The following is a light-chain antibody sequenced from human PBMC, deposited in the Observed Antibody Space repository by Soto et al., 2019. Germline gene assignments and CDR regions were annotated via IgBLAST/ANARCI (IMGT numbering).Light chain of an antibody. V-gene: IGKV3-11*01. CDR3: QQYYNWPRT. CDR1: QSVSSY. CDR2: DAS. Sequence: EIVLTHSPATLSLSPGYRAPLSCRASQSVSSYLAWYQQKPGQAPRLLIYDASNRATGIPARFSGSGSGTDFTLTISSLEPEDFAVYYCQQYYNWPRTFGQGTKVDIK. J-gene: IGKJ1*01.